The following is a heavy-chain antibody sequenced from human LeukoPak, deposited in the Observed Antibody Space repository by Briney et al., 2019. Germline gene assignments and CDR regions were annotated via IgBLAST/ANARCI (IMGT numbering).Heavy chain of an antibody. Sequence: SQTLSLTCTVPGGSINNGGYYWSWIRQPPGKGLEWIGYIYYSGSSYYNPSLRSRVTISVDTSKNHFSLKLSSVTAADTAVYYCARNRDGYNSFDYWGQGTLVTVSS. J-gene: IGHJ4*02. CDR2: IYYSGSS. CDR3: ARNRDGYNSFDY. CDR1: GGSINNGGYY. V-gene: IGHV4-31*03. D-gene: IGHD5-24*01.